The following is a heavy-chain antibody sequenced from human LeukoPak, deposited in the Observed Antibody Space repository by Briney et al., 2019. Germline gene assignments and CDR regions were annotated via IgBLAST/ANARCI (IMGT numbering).Heavy chain of an antibody. CDR1: GFTFSDYY. V-gene: IGHV3-11*04. D-gene: IGHD5-24*01. Sequence: PGGSLRLSCAASGFTFSDYYMSWIRQAPGKGREWVSYISSSGSTIYYADSVKVRFTISRDNAKNSLYLQMNSLRAEDTAVYYCARDGYNQPPYYFDYWGQGTLVTVSS. CDR2: ISSSGSTI. CDR3: ARDGYNQPPYYFDY. J-gene: IGHJ4*02.